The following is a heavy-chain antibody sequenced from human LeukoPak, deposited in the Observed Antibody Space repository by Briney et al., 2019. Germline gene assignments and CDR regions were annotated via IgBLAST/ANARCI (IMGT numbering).Heavy chain of an antibody. CDR3: AKDMAGWRGYPDAFDI. Sequence: GGSLRLSCAASGFTFDDYAMHWVRQAPGKGLEWVSGISWNSGSIGYADSVKGRFTISRDNAKNSLYLQMNSLRAEDTALYYCAKDMAGWRGYPDAFDIWGQGTMVTVSS. V-gene: IGHV3-9*01. CDR2: ISWNSGSI. J-gene: IGHJ3*02. CDR1: GFTFDDYA. D-gene: IGHD5-18*01.